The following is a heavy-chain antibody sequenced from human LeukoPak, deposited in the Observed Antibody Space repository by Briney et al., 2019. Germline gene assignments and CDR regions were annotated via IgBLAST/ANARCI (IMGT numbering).Heavy chain of an antibody. J-gene: IGHJ4*02. Sequence: SETLSLTCTVSGGSISTYYWNWIRQPPGKGLEWIGSIYYSGSTNYNPSLKSRVTISVDTSKIQFSLKLSSVTAADTAVYYCARAELISFDWFTFDYWGQGILVTVSS. V-gene: IGHV4-59*01. D-gene: IGHD3-9*01. CDR1: GGSISTYY. CDR2: IYYSGST. CDR3: ARAELISFDWFTFDY.